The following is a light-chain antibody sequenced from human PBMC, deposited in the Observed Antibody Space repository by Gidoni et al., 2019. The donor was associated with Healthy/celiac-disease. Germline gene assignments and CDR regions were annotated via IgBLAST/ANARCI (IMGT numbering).Light chain of an antibody. V-gene: IGKV2-30*01. CDR2: KVS. J-gene: IGKJ4*01. CDR1: QSLVYSDGNTY. CDR3: MQGTNWSPT. Sequence: DVVMPQSSLPLPVTLGQPASLFCRSTQSLVYSDGNTYLNWFQQRPGESPRRLIYKVSNRNSGVPDRFSGSGAGTDVTMKISRVEAEDVGVYYRMQGTNWSPTFGEGTKVEIK.